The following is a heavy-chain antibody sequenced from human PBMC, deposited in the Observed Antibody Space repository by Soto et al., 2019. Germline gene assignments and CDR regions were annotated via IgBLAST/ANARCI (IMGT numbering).Heavy chain of an antibody. CDR1: GGLFSSYP. V-gene: IGHV1-69*01. D-gene: IGHD3-22*01. CDR2: ISPVFQTA. Sequence: QEQLVQSGAEVKKPGSSVKVSCKASGGLFSSYPISWLRQVPGQGLEWMGGISPVFQTAYYTQRYQGRVTITAVESTNTAYMELSSLSSEDTAIYYGARGGSGYTWFNEFWGQGTLVTVSS. J-gene: IGHJ4*02. CDR3: ARGGSGYTWFNEF.